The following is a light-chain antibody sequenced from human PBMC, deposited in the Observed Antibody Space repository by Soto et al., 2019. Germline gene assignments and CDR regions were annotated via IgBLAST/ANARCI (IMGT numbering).Light chain of an antibody. Sequence: EIVLTQSPATLSLSPGERATLSCRASQSVSSYLAWYQQKPGQAPRLLIYDAPNRATGIPARFSGSGSGTDFTLTISSLEPEDFVVYYCQQRSNWLTFGGGTKVEIK. CDR3: QQRSNWLT. CDR2: DAP. J-gene: IGKJ4*01. V-gene: IGKV3-11*01. CDR1: QSVSSY.